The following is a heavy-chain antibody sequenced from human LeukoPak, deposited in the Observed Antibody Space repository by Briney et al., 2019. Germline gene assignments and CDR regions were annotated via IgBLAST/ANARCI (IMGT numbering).Heavy chain of an antibody. Sequence: ASVKVSCKASGYTFTGHYMHWVRQAPGQGLEWMGRIIPILGIANYAQKFQGRVTITADKSTSTAYMELSSLRSEDTAVYYCARGSVIAVADTTNYYYGMDVWGQGTTVTVSS. CDR1: GYTFTGHY. J-gene: IGHJ6*02. D-gene: IGHD6-19*01. V-gene: IGHV1-69*04. CDR3: ARGSVIAVADTTNYYYGMDV. CDR2: IIPILGIA.